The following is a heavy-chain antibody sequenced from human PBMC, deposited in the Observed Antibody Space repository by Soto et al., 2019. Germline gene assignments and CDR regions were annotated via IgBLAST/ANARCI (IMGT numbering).Heavy chain of an antibody. V-gene: IGHV4-4*02. D-gene: IGHD3-22*01. CDR1: GGSISSSNW. CDR3: ARQSYDSSDYFDH. J-gene: IGHJ4*02. Sequence: PSETLSLTCAVSGGSISSSNWWSWVRQPPGKGLEWIGEIYHSGSTNYNPSLNSRVTISVDTSRIHFSLKLISVTAGDTAVYYCARQSYDSSDYFDHWGQGTLVTVSS. CDR2: IYHSGST.